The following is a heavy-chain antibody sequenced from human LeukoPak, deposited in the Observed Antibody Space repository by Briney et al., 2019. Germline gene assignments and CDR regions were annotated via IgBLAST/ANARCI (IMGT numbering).Heavy chain of an antibody. D-gene: IGHD6-13*01. Sequence: PSETLSLTCFVSGGSISHFYWSWIRQHPGKGLEWIGYIYYSGSTYYNPSLKSRVTISVDTSKNQFSLKLSSVTAADTAVYYCARARKAATYFDYWGQGTLVTVSS. CDR1: GGSISHFY. V-gene: IGHV4-31*03. CDR2: IYYSGST. J-gene: IGHJ4*02. CDR3: ARARKAATYFDY.